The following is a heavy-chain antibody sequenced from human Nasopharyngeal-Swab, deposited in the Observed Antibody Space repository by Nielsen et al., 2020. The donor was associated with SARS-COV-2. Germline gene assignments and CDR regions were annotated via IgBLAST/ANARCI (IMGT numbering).Heavy chain of an antibody. V-gene: IGHV3-23*01. Sequence: GESLKISCAASGFTFSSYAMSWVRQAPGKGLEWVSAISGSGGSTYYADSVKGRFTISGDNSKNTLYLQMNSLRAEDTAVYYCAKDDTLFDYWGQGTLVTVSS. CDR3: AKDDTLFDY. J-gene: IGHJ4*02. CDR2: ISGSGGST. CDR1: GFTFSSYA.